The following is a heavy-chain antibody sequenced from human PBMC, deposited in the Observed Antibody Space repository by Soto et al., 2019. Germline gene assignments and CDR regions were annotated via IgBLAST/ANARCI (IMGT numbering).Heavy chain of an antibody. CDR1: CATFNVYA. V-gene: IGHV1-69*13. CDR2: VVPHSGTA. D-gene: IGHD6-19*01. J-gene: IGHJ4*01. Sequence: SVKVSCKSSCATFNVYAISWVRQAPGEGLEWMGGVVPHSGTATYARKFQGRLTVTADESSSTAYMDLSSLTSEDTAIYYCARHPGQWLYYFDYWGQGTLVTVSS. CDR3: ARHPGQWLYYFDY.